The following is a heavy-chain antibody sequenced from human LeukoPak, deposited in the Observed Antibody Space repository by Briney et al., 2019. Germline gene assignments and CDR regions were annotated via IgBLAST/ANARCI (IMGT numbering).Heavy chain of an antibody. V-gene: IGHV4-59*01. D-gene: IGHD3-10*01. CDR3: ATVAVIRGVTYFDY. J-gene: IGHJ4*02. Sequence: SETLSLTCTVSGGSISSCYWSWIRQPPGKGLEWITYLFYSGSTDYNPSLESRVTISVDTSKNQFSLKLRSVTAADTAVYYCATVAVIRGVTYFDYWGQGTLVTVSS. CDR2: LFYSGST. CDR1: GGSISSCY.